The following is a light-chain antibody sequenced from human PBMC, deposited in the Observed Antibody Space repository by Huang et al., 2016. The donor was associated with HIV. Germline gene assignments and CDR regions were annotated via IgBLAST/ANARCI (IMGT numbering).Light chain of an antibody. Sequence: EIVMTQSPLSLPVTAGEPASISCRSSLSLLHNNEHNYVDWYLQKPGQSPQLLIYLVSYRAAGVPDRFSGSGSGTEFILEISRVEAEDVGVYYCMQALQTPYTFGQGTKLEI. V-gene: IGKV2-28*01. CDR1: LSLLHNNEHNY. CDR3: MQALQTPYT. J-gene: IGKJ2*01. CDR2: LVS.